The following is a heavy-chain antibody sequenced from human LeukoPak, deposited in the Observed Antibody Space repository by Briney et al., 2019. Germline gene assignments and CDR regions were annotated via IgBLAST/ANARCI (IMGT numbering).Heavy chain of an antibody. J-gene: IGHJ2*01. V-gene: IGHV3-33*01. D-gene: IGHD2-2*01. CDR2: ISVDGNRT. CDR1: GVTFTHYA. CDR3: IVVLVPSAVWHFDV. Sequence: GTPLRLSCATTGVTFTHYALPGVRKAPGKGLEGAAVISVDGNRTLYGDSVRGRFTVSRDNSKNSVYLEMSSLRAEDTAVYYCIVVLVPSAVWHFDVWGRGTLVTVSS.